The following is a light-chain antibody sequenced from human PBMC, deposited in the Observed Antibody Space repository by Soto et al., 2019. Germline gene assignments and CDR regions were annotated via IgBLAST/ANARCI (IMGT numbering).Light chain of an antibody. CDR1: GGHSSYA. Sequence: QLVLTQSPSASASLGASVKLTCTLSGGHSSYAIAWHQQQPGKGPRYLMKLDSDGSHNKGDGIPDRFSGSSSGAERSLTISSLQSEDEADYYCQSCGPGSPVVFGGGTKLTVL. CDR3: QSCGPGSPVV. CDR2: LDSDGSH. V-gene: IGLV4-69*01. J-gene: IGLJ2*01.